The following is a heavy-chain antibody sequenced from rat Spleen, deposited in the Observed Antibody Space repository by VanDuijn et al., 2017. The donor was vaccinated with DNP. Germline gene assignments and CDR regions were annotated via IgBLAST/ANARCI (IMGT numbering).Heavy chain of an antibody. CDR3: ASASGGNWGPFDY. V-gene: IGHV5S10*01. D-gene: IGHD5-1*01. CDR2: IFYDGGST. CDR1: GFTFSDYN. J-gene: IGHJ2*01. Sequence: EVQLVESGGGLVQPGRSLKLSCAASGFTFSDYNLAWVRQAPKKGLEWVATIFYDGGSTYYGDSVKGRFTISRDNAKSTLYLQMNSLRSEDMATYYCASASGGNWGPFDYWGRGVLVTVSS.